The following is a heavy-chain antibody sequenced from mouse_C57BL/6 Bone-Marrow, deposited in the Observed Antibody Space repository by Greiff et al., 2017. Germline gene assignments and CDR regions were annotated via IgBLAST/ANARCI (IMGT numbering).Heavy chain of an antibody. J-gene: IGHJ1*03. CDR1: GYTFTSYW. CDR3: ARRGPIDGYYWYFDV. CDR2: IHPNSGST. D-gene: IGHD2-3*01. Sequence: QVQLQQPGAELVKPGASVKLSCKASGYTFTSYWMHWVKQRPGQGLEWIGMIHPNSGSTNYNEKFKSQATLTVDKSSSTAYMQLSSLTSEDSAVYYCARRGPIDGYYWYFDVGGTGTTVTVSS. V-gene: IGHV1-64*01.